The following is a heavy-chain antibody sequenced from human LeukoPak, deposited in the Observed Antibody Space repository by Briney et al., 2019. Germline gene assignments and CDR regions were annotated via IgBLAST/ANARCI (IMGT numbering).Heavy chain of an antibody. CDR3: AKTSAGIRGGYFDY. Sequence: GGSLRLSCAASGFTFSSYAMSWVRQAPGKGLEWVSLINDSGANTYYADSVKGRFTISRDNSKNTLFLQMSSLRAEDTAAYYCAKTSAGIRGGYFDYWGQGTLVTVSS. J-gene: IGHJ4*02. CDR2: INDSGANT. D-gene: IGHD3-10*01. CDR1: GFTFSSYA. V-gene: IGHV3-23*01.